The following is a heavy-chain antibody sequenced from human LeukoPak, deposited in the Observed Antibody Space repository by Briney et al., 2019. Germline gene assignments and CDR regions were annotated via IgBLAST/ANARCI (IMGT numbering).Heavy chain of an antibody. CDR1: GFSFSNFG. D-gene: IGHD6-19*01. Sequence: PAGYLRLSCAASGFSFSNFGMHWVRQAPGKGLEWVAVISYDGRNKYFADSVKGRLTISRDNSKNTVYLEMNSLRDEDTAVYYCAKDKRGSSGWYDHWGQGTLVIVSS. CDR2: ISYDGRNK. V-gene: IGHV3-30*18. J-gene: IGHJ5*02. CDR3: AKDKRGSSGWYDH.